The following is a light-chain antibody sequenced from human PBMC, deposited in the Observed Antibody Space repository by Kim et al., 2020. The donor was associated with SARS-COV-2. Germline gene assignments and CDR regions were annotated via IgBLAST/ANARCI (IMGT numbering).Light chain of an antibody. CDR1: KLGDKY. V-gene: IGLV3-1*01. J-gene: IGLJ2*01. CDR3: QAWDSSTVV. Sequence: SVSPGQTASITCSGDKLGDKYSCWYQQKPDQSPVLVIYQDSKRPSGIPERFSGSNTGNTATLTISGTQAMDEADYYCQAWDSSTVVFGGGTQLTVL. CDR2: QDS.